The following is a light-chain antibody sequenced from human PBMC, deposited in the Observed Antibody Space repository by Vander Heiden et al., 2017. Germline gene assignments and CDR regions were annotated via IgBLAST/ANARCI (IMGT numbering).Light chain of an antibody. J-gene: IGLJ2*01. CDR2: EVN. Sequence: QSALTQPPSASGSPGQSVTISYTGTSSDVGGYNYVSWYQQRPGKAPKLMIYEVNQRPSGVPDRFSGSKSGNTASLTVSGPQPEDEADYYCSSYAGSNNVIFGGGTRLTVL. V-gene: IGLV2-8*01. CDR1: SSDVGGYNY. CDR3: SSYAGSNNVI.